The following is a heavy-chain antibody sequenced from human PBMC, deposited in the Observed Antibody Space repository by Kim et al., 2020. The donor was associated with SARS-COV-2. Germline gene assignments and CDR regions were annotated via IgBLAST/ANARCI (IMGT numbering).Heavy chain of an antibody. D-gene: IGHD6-13*01. CDR2: INPNSGGT. CDR3: AREYSSQSNRSLDY. CDR1: GYTFTGYY. V-gene: IGHV1-2*06. J-gene: IGHJ4*02. Sequence: ASVKVSCKASGYTFTGYYMHWVRQAPGQGLEWMGRINPNSGGTNFAQKFQGRVSMTTDTSISTAYMELSRLTSDDTAVYYCAREYSSQSNRSLDYWGRGTLVSVSS.